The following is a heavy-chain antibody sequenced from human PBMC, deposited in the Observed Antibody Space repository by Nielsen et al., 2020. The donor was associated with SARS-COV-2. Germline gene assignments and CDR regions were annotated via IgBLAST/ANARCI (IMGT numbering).Heavy chain of an antibody. V-gene: IGHV3-9*01. Sequence: SLKISCAASGFTFDDYAMHWVRQAPGKGLEWVSGISWNSGSIGYADSVKGRFTISRDNAKNSLYLQMNSLRAEDTALYYFDLLGGDTADTDAFDIWCQGTMVTVSS. CDR3: DLLGGDTADTDAFDI. D-gene: IGHD5-18*01. CDR1: GFTFDDYA. J-gene: IGHJ3*02. CDR2: ISWNSGSI.